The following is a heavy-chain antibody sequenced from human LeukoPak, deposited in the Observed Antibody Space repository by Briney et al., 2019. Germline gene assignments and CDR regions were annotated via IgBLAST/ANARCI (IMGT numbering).Heavy chain of an antibody. CDR1: GGSFSGYY. V-gene: IGHV4-34*01. Sequence: SETLSLTCAVYGGSFSGYYWSWIRQPPGKGLEWIGEINHSGSTNYNPSLKSRVTISVDTSKNQFSLKLSSVTAADTAVYYCARVGYYDSSGHYFEPDFDYWGQGTLVTVSS. D-gene: IGHD3-22*01. J-gene: IGHJ4*02. CDR3: ARVGYYDSSGHYFEPDFDY. CDR2: INHSGST.